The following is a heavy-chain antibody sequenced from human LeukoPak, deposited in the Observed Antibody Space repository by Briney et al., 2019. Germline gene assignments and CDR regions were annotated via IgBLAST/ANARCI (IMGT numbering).Heavy chain of an antibody. V-gene: IGHV1-2*02. Sequence: ASVKVSCKASGYTFTGYYIHWVPQAPGQGLEWMGWINPNSGDTNYAQKFQGRVTMTRDTSISTAYMELNRLTSDDTAVYYCAREEGSYPESLDYWGQGTLVTVSS. CDR3: AREEGSYPESLDY. J-gene: IGHJ4*02. D-gene: IGHD1-26*01. CDR2: INPNSGDT. CDR1: GYTFTGYY.